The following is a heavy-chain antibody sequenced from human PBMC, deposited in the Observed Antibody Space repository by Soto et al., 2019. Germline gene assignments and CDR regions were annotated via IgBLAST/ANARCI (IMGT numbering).Heavy chain of an antibody. Sequence: ETLSLPCTVSGASMNSYHWSWIRQPAGKGLEWIGHIHSSGSTNYNPSLKSRVTMSVDTFKNQFSLRLMSLTAADTAVYYCARDQGVAAAGITWFDPWGQGSLVTVSS. CDR3: ARDQGVAAAGITWFDP. D-gene: IGHD6-13*01. CDR1: GASMNSYH. V-gene: IGHV4-4*07. J-gene: IGHJ5*02. CDR2: IHSSGST.